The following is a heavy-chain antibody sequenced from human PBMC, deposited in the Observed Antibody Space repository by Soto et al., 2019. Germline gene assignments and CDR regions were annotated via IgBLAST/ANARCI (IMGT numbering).Heavy chain of an antibody. CDR1: GYTFTGYH. D-gene: IGHD2-15*01. J-gene: IGHJ4*02. CDR3: ARRDSGGFYRFFDS. CDR2: TGSGTGPG. V-gene: IGHV1-69*06. Sequence: QVRLVQSGAEMKKPGASVKVSCRTSGYTFTGYHIHWVRQAPGQGLEWMGGTGSGTGPGNHAQKFQGRLTVTADKSTSTVYMELTNLSSEDTAVYYCARRDSGGFYRFFDSWGQGTLVTVSS.